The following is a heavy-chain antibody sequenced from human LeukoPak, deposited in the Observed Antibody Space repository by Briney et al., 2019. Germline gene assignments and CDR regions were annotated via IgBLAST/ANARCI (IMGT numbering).Heavy chain of an antibody. CDR3: ARGDCSSNSCRPYYFDY. D-gene: IGHD2-2*01. Sequence: GGSLRLSCAASGFTFSSYSMNWVSQAAGKGLEWVSSISSSSSYIYYADSVKGRFTISRDNAKSSLYLQMNSLRAEDTAVYYCARGDCSSNSCRPYYFDYWGQGTLVTVSS. CDR1: GFTFSSYS. V-gene: IGHV3-21*01. J-gene: IGHJ4*02. CDR2: ISSSSSYI.